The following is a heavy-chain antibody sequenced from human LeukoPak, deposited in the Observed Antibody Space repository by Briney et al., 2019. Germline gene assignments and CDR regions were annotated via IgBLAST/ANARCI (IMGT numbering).Heavy chain of an antibody. CDR1: GGSFSGYY. D-gene: IGHD5-12*01. J-gene: IGHJ4*02. CDR2: INHSGST. Sequence: SETLSLTCAVYGGSFSGYYWSWIRQPPGKGLEWIGEINHSGSTYYNPSLKSRVTISVDTSKNQFSLKLSSVTAADTAVYYCARHSVAPYYFDYWGQGTLVTVSS. V-gene: IGHV4-34*01. CDR3: ARHSVAPYYFDY.